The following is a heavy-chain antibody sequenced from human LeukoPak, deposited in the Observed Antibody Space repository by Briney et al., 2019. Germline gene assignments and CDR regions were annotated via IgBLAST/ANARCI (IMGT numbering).Heavy chain of an antibody. J-gene: IGHJ4*02. Sequence: PGGSLRLSCAASGFTFSTYSMNWVRQAPGKGLEWVSSISSSSSYIYYADSVKGRFTISRDNSKNTLYLQMNSLRAEDTAVYYCAKGVATPIDYWGQGTLVTVSS. D-gene: IGHD5-12*01. CDR2: ISSSSSYI. CDR3: AKGVATPIDY. CDR1: GFTFSTYS. V-gene: IGHV3-21*01.